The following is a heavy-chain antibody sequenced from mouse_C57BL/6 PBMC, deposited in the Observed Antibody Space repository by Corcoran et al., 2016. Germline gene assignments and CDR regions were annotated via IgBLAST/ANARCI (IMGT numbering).Heavy chain of an antibody. V-gene: IGHV1-66*01. D-gene: IGHD4-1*01. CDR3: ARSNGTGYFDV. CDR2: IYPGSGNT. Sequence: QVQLQQSGPELVKPGASGKISCKASGYSFTSYYIHWVKQRPGQGLEWIGWIYPGSGNTKYNEKFKGKATLTADTSSSTAYMQLSSLTSEDSAVYCCARSNGTGYFDVWGTGTTVTVSS. CDR1: GYSFTSYY. J-gene: IGHJ1*03.